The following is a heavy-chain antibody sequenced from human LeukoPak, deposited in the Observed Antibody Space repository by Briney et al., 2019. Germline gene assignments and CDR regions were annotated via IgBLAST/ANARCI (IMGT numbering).Heavy chain of an antibody. V-gene: IGHV1-8*02. Sequence: ASVKVSCKAFRYTFTSYDINWVRQTPGQGLEWMGWMNPNSENTGYAQKFQGRVMMTRDTSTSTAYMELTSLTSEDSAVYYCARVPSLGYCSGSGGRCYRFDVWGQVTLVIGYS. CDR1: RYTFTSYD. CDR3: ARVPSLGYCSGSGGRCYRFDV. CDR2: MNPNSENT. D-gene: IGHD2-15*01. J-gene: IGHJ4*02.